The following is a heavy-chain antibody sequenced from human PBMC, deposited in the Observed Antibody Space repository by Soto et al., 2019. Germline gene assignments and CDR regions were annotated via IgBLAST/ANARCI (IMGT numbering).Heavy chain of an antibody. D-gene: IGHD2-15*01. CDR1: GGTFSSYA. V-gene: IGHV1-69*12. Sequence: QVQLVQSGAEVKKPGSSVKVSCKASGGTFSSYAISWVRQAPGQGLEWMGGIIPIFGTANYAQKFQGRVTITADESTSTAYMEPSSLRSEDTAVYYCARDDPVGVGANYYYYGMDVWGEGTTVTVSS. CDR3: ARDDPVGVGANYYYYGMDV. CDR2: IIPIFGTA. J-gene: IGHJ6*04.